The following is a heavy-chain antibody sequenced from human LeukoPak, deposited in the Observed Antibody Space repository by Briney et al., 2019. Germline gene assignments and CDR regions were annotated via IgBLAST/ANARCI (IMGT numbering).Heavy chain of an antibody. J-gene: IGHJ4*02. Sequence: GGSLRLSCAASGFTFSSSAMNWVRQVPGKGLEWVSGISVSGNSTYYADSVKGRFTISRDNSKNTLYLQMNSLRAEDTAVFYCGRAQIVVVPGAIERGNFDYWGQGTLVTVSS. CDR1: GFTFSSSA. D-gene: IGHD2-2*02. CDR3: GRAQIVVVPGAIERGNFDY. V-gene: IGHV3-23*01. CDR2: ISVSGNST.